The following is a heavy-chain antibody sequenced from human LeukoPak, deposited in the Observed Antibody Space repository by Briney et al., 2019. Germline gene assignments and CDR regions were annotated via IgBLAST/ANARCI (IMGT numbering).Heavy chain of an antibody. V-gene: IGHV4-34*01. Sequence: SETLSLTCAVYGGSFISYYWSWIRQPPGEGLEWIGEINHSGSTNYNPPLKSRVTISADTSQNQFSLKLSSVTAADTAVYYCARDGSGYYYYYYMDVWGKGTTVTVSS. J-gene: IGHJ6*03. CDR1: GGSFISYY. CDR3: ARDGSGYYYYYYMDV. CDR2: INHSGST. D-gene: IGHD3-10*01.